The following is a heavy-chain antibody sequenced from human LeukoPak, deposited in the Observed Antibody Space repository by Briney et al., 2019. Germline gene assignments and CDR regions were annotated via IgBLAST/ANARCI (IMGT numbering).Heavy chain of an antibody. V-gene: IGHV1-46*01. D-gene: IGHD6-13*01. CDR1: GYIFTSFY. CDR2: IDPSGGIT. Sequence: ASVRVSCKASGYIFTSFYIHWVRQVPGQGLEWMGIIDPSGGITTYAQKFQGGVIMTADTSTNTVYLELSSLKSEDTAVYYCARDMEQQLAPFDYWGQGTLVTVSS. CDR3: ARDMEQQLAPFDY. J-gene: IGHJ4*02.